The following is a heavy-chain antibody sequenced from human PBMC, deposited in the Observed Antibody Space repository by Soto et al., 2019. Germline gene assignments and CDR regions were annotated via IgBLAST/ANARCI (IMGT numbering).Heavy chain of an antibody. J-gene: IGHJ6*02. D-gene: IGHD2-15*01. CDR2: ISVYNGNT. CDR1: GYAFTSYG. CDR3: ARDPFVSEYSRSNYCYYGMDD. V-gene: IGHV1-18*04. Sequence: QVQLVQSGAEVKKPGASVKVSCKASGYAFTSYGLSWVRQAPGQGLEWMGWISVYNGNTKYAQRLQGRVSMTTDTSTSTANMEMRSLRSADTAVYYCARDPFVSEYSRSNYCYYGMDDWGQGTMVNVSS.